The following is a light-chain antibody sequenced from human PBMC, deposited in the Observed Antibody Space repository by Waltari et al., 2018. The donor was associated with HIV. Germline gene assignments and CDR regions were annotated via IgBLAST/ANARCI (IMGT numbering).Light chain of an antibody. CDR1: SSDVGSYNR. CDR2: EVN. V-gene: IGLV2-18*01. Sequence: QSALTQPPSVSGSPGQSVRISCTGSSSDVGSYNRVSLYQQPPGTAPTLIIYEVNNRPSGVPDRFSGSQSGNTASLTIAGLQAEDEADYYCSLYTGTTNVLFGGGTKLTVL. CDR3: SLYTGTTNVL. J-gene: IGLJ2*01.